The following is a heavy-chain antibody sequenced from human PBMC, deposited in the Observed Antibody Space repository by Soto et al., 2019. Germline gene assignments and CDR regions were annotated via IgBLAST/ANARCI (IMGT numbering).Heavy chain of an antibody. J-gene: IGHJ4*02. Sequence: QVQVVQSGTEVKKPGASVKVSCKASGYSLTANHMHWVRQAPGQGLEWVGIVNPSLGRANYAQTFQDRVAMTWDTSTGTFYMELSSLRSDDTAIYYCERAPYSSTSFFLDYWGQGTQVTVSS. CDR2: VNPSLGRA. V-gene: IGHV1-46*01. CDR1: GYSLTANH. CDR3: ERAPYSSTSFFLDY. D-gene: IGHD6-6*01.